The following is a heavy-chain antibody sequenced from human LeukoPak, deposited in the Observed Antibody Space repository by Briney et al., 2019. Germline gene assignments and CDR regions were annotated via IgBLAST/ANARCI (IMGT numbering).Heavy chain of an antibody. CDR1: GFTFSGSA. D-gene: IGHD3-22*01. Sequence: GGSLRLSCAASGFTFSGSAMHWVRQASGKGLEWVGRIRSKANSYATAYAASVKGRFTISRDDSKSTAYLQMNSLKTEDTAVYYCSSPYYDSSGYWSPLDYWGQGTLVTVSS. CDR2: IRSKANSYAT. CDR3: SSPYYDSSGYWSPLDY. V-gene: IGHV3-73*01. J-gene: IGHJ4*02.